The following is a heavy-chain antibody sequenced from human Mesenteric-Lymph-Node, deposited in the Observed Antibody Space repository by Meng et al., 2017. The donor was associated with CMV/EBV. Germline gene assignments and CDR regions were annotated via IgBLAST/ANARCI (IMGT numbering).Heavy chain of an antibody. CDR3: ARDAVEPDVTGAFDI. Sequence: GGSLRLSCAASGFTFDDYTMHWVRQAPGKGLEWVSLISWDGVSTYYADSVKGRFTISRDNFKNTLYLQVNSLRVDDTAVYYCARDAVEPDVTGAFDIWGQGTMVTVSS. D-gene: IGHD1-14*01. CDR2: ISWDGVST. J-gene: IGHJ3*02. CDR1: GFTFDDYT. V-gene: IGHV3-43*01.